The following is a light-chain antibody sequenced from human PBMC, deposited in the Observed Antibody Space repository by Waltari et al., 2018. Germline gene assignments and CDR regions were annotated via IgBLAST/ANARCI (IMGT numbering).Light chain of an antibody. CDR3: QQYNSPSGYT. CDR2: MAS. CDR1: QSISSW. Sequence: DIQMTQSPSTLSASVGDRVTITCRASQSISSWLAWYQQKPGKAPTLLIYMASSLQSGVPSRFSGSGSGTEFTLTISSLQPDDFATYYCQQYNSPSGYTFGQGTKLEIK. V-gene: IGKV1-5*03. J-gene: IGKJ2*01.